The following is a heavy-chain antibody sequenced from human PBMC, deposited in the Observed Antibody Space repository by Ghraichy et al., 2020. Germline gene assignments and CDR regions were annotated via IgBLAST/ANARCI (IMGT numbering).Heavy chain of an antibody. V-gene: IGHV1-69*13. CDR2: IIPIFGTA. J-gene: IGHJ4*02. CDR1: GGTFSSYA. D-gene: IGHD2-2*01. Sequence: SVKVSCKASGGTFSSYAISWVRQAPGQGLEWMGGIIPIFGTANYAQKFQGRVTITADESTSTAYMELSSLRSEDTAVYYCAFRIEERYCSSTSCYGDQWGQGTLVTVSS. CDR3: AFRIEERYCSSTSCYGDQ.